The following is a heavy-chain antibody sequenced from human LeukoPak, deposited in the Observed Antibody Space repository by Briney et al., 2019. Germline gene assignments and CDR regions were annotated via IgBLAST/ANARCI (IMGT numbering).Heavy chain of an antibody. V-gene: IGHV4-4*08. CDR1: GGSLSSYY. CDR2: IYTSGST. D-gene: IGHD3-3*01. Sequence: KPSETLSLTCTVSGGSLSSYYWNWIRQPPGKGLERIGYIYTSGSTNYNPSVMSRVTMSVDTSKNQFSLKLSSVTAADTAVYYCARHLEGWWFDPWGQGTLVTVSS. J-gene: IGHJ5*02. CDR3: ARHLEGWWFDP.